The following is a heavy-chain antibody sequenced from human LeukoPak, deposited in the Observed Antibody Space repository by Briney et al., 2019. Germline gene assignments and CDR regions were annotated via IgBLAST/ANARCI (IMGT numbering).Heavy chain of an antibody. D-gene: IGHD5-18*01. V-gene: IGHV3-21*01. CDR3: AGYGDYGMDV. Sequence: DSVKGRFTISRDNAKNSLYLQMNSLRAEDTAVYYCAGYGDYGMDVWGQGTAVTVSS. J-gene: IGHJ6*02.